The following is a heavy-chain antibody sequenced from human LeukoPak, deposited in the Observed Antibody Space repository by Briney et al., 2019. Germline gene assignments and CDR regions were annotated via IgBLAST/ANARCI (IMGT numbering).Heavy chain of an antibody. D-gene: IGHD5-18*01. Sequence: GGSLRLSCAASGFTFSSYGMHWVRQAPGKGLEWVAVIWYDGSNKYYADSVKGRFTISRDNSKNTLYLQMNSLRAEDTAVYYCASGGLGGYSYGSVYYGMDVWGQGTTVTVSS. CDR2: IWYDGSNK. CDR3: ASGGLGGYSYGSVYYGMDV. CDR1: GFTFSSYG. V-gene: IGHV3-33*01. J-gene: IGHJ6*02.